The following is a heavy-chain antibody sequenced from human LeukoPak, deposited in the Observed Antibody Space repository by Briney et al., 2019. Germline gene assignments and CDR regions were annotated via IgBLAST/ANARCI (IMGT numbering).Heavy chain of an antibody. D-gene: IGHD4-11*01. V-gene: IGHV4-31*03. CDR2: IHYSGST. CDR1: SGSFSSGGYY. J-gene: IGHJ4*02. Sequence: SQTLSLTCTVSSGSFSSGGYYWSWIRQHPGKGLEWIGYIHYSGSTYYNPSFKSRVTISVDTSKKQFSLKMNSVTAADTAVYYCARSLTNSFDYWGQGTLVTVSS. CDR3: ARSLTNSFDY.